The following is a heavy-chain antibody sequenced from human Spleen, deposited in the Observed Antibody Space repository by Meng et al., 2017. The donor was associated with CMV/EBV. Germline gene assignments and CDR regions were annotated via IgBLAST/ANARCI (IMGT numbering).Heavy chain of an antibody. CDR2: IYSDDTTT. CDR1: GFTFSSYA. CDR3: AKIMGARRIVDY. D-gene: IGHD1-26*01. V-gene: IGHV3-23*03. Sequence: GESLKISCAASGFTFSSYAMNWVRQAPGKGLEWVSVIYSDDTTTYYADSVKGRFTISRDNSKNMLYLQMNSLRAEDSAVYYCAKIMGARRIVDYWGQGTLVTVSS. J-gene: IGHJ4*02.